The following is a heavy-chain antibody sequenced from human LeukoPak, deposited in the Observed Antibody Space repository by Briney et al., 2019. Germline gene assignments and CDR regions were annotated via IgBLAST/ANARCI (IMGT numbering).Heavy chain of an antibody. D-gene: IGHD2-21*01. CDR2: IYYSGST. CDR3: ARGSIVAAAFDI. V-gene: IGHV4-30-4*01. Sequence: SQTLSLTCTVSGGSISSGDYYWSWIRQPPGKGLEWIGYIYYSGSTYYNPSLKSRVTISVDTSKNQFSLKLSSVTAADTAVYYCARGSIVAAAFDIWGQGTMVTVSS. CDR1: GGSISSGDYY. J-gene: IGHJ3*02.